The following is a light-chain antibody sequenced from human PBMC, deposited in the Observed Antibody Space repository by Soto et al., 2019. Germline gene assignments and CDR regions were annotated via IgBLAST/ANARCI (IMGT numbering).Light chain of an antibody. Sequence: EIVLTQSPGTLSLSPGERATLSCRASQSVSSTYLGWYQQKPGQAPRLLISGASNRATGIPDRFSGSGSGTDFTLTISRLAPEDFAVYYCHQRSNWPLTFGGGTKLEI. CDR3: HQRSNWPLT. V-gene: IGKV3D-20*02. CDR1: QSVSSTY. CDR2: GAS. J-gene: IGKJ4*01.